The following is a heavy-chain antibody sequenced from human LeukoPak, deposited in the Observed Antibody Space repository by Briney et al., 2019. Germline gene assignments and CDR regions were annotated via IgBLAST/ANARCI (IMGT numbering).Heavy chain of an antibody. V-gene: IGHV4-31*03. CDR2: IYDSGST. J-gene: IGHJ3*02. CDR1: GGSISSGGYY. CDR3: ARGIVVKAFDI. Sequence: SETLSLTCTVSGGSISSGGYYWSWIRQHPGKSLEWIAYIYDSGSTYSKPSLKIRVTITVDTSKNQFSLKLTSVTAAGTAVYYCARGIVVKAFDIWGQGTMVTVSS. D-gene: IGHD3-22*01.